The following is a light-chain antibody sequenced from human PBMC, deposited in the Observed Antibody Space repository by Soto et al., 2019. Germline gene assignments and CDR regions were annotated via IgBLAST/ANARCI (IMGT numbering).Light chain of an antibody. CDR2: DAS. CDR1: QDIGTY. V-gene: IGKV1-8*01. Sequence: IRMTQSPSSFSASTGDIVAITFRATQDIGTYLAWYQQIPGKAPKLLIYDASTLQTGVPSRFSGSGSGTDFTLTISYLQSEDFGTYYCQQFYNYPRTFGQGTKVDIK. J-gene: IGKJ1*01. CDR3: QQFYNYPRT.